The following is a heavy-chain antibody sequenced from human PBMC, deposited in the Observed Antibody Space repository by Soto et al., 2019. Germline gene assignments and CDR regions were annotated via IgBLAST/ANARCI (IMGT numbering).Heavy chain of an antibody. V-gene: IGHV3-23*01. CDR2: ISGAGVST. D-gene: IGHD6-13*01. J-gene: IGHJ5*02. CDR3: ATDHLTSGGTFWFDP. CDR1: GFSFSSYP. Sequence: EVQLLESGGDLIQPGGSLRLSCAASGFSFSSYPMSWVRQAPGKGLEWVAAISGAGVSTYYADSVRGRFTISRENSKNTLYLQMSSLRAEDTALYYCATDHLTSGGTFWFDPWGQGTLVTVSS.